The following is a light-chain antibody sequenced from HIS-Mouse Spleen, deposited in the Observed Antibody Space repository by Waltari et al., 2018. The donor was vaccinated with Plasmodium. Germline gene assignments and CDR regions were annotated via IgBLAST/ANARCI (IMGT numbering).Light chain of an antibody. V-gene: IGLV3-10*01. CDR3: YSTYSSGNHRV. J-gene: IGLJ3*02. Sequence: SYELTQPPSVSVSPGQTARITSSGDALPKKYAYWYQQKSGHAPVLVIYEDSKRPSGIRERFSGSSSGTMATWTISGAQVEDEADYYCYSTYSSGNHRVFGGGTKLTVL. CDR2: EDS. CDR1: ALPKKY.